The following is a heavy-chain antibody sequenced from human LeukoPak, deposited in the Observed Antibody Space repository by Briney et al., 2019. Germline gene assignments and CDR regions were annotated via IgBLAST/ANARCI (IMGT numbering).Heavy chain of an antibody. CDR2: IWYDGSNK. Sequence: PGGSLRLSSAASGFTFSSYGMHWVRQAPGKGLEWVAVIWYDGSNKYYADSVKGRFTISRDNSKNTLYLQMNSLRAEDTAVYYCAKDRSGAFDIWGQGTMVTVSS. CDR3: AKDRSGAFDI. V-gene: IGHV3-33*06. J-gene: IGHJ3*02. CDR1: GFTFSSYG.